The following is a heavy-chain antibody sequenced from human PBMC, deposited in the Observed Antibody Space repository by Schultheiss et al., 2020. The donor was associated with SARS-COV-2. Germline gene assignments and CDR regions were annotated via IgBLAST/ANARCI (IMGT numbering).Heavy chain of an antibody. D-gene: IGHD3-16*01. V-gene: IGHV3-11*04. Sequence: GGSLRLSCAASGFTFSDYYMSWIRQAPGKGLVWVSYISSSSSTIFYADSVKGRFTISRDNAKNSLYLQMNSLRVEDTAMYYCARALYGDAFDIWGQGTMVTVSS. CDR2: ISSSSSTI. CDR3: ARALYGDAFDI. CDR1: GFTFSDYY. J-gene: IGHJ3*02.